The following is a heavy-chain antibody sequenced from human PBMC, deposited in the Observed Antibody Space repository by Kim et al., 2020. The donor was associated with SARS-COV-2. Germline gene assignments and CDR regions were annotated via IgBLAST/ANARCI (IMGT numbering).Heavy chain of an antibody. V-gene: IGHV3-7*03. J-gene: IGHJ4*02. CDR3: ARETHGYCFDY. CDR2: K. Sequence: KYSVDSVKRRFTISRDNAKKSLLQEKNSLKADDAAVYYCARETHGYCFDYWGQGTLVTVSS. D-gene: IGHD4-17*01.